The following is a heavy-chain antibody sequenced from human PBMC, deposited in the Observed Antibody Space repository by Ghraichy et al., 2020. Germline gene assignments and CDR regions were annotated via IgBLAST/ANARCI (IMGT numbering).Heavy chain of an antibody. J-gene: IGHJ4*02. CDR2: IYYSGST. V-gene: IGHV4-30-4*01. D-gene: IGHD1-26*01. Sequence: SETLSLTCTVSGGSISSGDYYWSWIRQPPGKGLEWIGYIYYSGSTYYNPSLKSRVTISVDTSKNQFSLKLSSVTAADTAVYYCARTISSSGSYWVYFDYWGQGTLVTVSS. CDR1: GGSISSGDYY. CDR3: ARTISSSGSYWVYFDY.